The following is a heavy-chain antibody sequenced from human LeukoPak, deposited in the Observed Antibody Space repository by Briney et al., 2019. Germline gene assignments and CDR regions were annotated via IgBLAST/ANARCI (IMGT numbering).Heavy chain of an antibody. CDR1: GFTFSDYY. D-gene: IGHD3-22*01. Sequence: PGGSLRLSCAACGFTFSDYYMSLIRQAPGKGLEWVSYISSSGSTIYYADSVKGRFTISRDNAKNSLYLQMNSLRAEDTAVYYCARTPTTMIVMHWGQGTLVTVSS. CDR3: ARTPTTMIVMH. J-gene: IGHJ4*02. CDR2: ISSSGSTI. V-gene: IGHV3-11*01.